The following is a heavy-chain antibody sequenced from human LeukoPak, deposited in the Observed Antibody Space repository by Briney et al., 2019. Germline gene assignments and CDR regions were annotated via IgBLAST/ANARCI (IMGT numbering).Heavy chain of an antibody. CDR1: GGSISSYY. J-gene: IGHJ4*02. V-gene: IGHV4-4*07. CDR3: ARGGITMVRGVIPL. Sequence: KPSETLSLTCTVSGGSISSYYWSWIRQPAGKGLEWIGRIYTSGSTNYNPSLKSRVTMSVDTSKNQFSLKLSSVTAADTAVYYCARGGITMVRGVIPLWGQGTLVTVSS. CDR2: IYTSGST. D-gene: IGHD3-10*01.